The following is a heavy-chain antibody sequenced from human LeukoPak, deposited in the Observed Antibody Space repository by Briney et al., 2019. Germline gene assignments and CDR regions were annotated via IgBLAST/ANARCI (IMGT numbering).Heavy chain of an antibody. CDR2: IKSKTDGGTT. V-gene: IGHV3-15*01. Sequence: GGSLRLSCAASGFTFSNAWMSWVRQAPGKGLEWVGRIKSKTDGGTTDYAAPVKGRFTISRDDSKNTLYLQMNSLKTEDTAVYNCTTDKIVVVTRFDYWGQGTLVTVSS. CDR3: TTDKIVVVTRFDY. CDR1: GFTFSNAW. D-gene: IGHD3-22*01. J-gene: IGHJ4*02.